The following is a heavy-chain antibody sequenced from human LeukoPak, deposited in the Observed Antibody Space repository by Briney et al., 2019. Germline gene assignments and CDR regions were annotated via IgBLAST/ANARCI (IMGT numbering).Heavy chain of an antibody. Sequence: PGGSLRLSCTAPGFTFSNYAMSWVRHAPGKGLEGVSTFSGSDGSTYYADSVKGRFTISRDNSKNTLYLQMNSLRVEDTAIYYCAKGRGYCTGGSCYSDYWGQGTLVTASS. D-gene: IGHD2-15*01. J-gene: IGHJ4*02. CDR2: FSGSDGST. V-gene: IGHV3-23*01. CDR3: AKGRGYCTGGSCYSDY. CDR1: GFTFSNYA.